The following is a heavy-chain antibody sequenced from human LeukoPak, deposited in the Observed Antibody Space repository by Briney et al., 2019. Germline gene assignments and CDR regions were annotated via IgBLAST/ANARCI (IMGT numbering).Heavy chain of an antibody. CDR1: GGSFSGYY. V-gene: IGHV4-34*01. Sequence: SETLSLTCAVYGGSFSGYYWSWIRQPPGKGLEWIGEINHSGSTNYNPSLKSRVTISVDTSKKQFSLKLSSVTAADTAVYYCARETQLEYFDYWGQGTLVTVSS. CDR2: INHSGST. CDR3: ARETQLEYFDY. J-gene: IGHJ4*02. D-gene: IGHD3-3*01.